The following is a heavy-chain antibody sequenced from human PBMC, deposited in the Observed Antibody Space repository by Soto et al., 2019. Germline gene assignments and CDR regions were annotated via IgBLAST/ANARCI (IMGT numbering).Heavy chain of an antibody. CDR3: AKAVYSSGWYDFDY. D-gene: IGHD6-19*01. CDR2: ISYDGSNK. J-gene: IGHJ4*02. Sequence: QVQLVESGGGVVQPGRSLRLSCAASGFTFSSYGMHWVRQAPGKGLEWVAVISYDGSNKYYADSVKGRFTISRDNSKNTLYLQMNSLRAEDTAVYYCAKAVYSSGWYDFDYWGQGTLVTVSS. CDR1: GFTFSSYG. V-gene: IGHV3-30*18.